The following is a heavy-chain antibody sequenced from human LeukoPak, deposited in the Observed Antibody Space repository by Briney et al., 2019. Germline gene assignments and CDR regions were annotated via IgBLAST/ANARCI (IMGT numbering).Heavy chain of an antibody. J-gene: IGHJ4*02. V-gene: IGHV3-7*01. Sequence: PGGSLSLSCATSGITFSNYWMSWVRQAPGKGLEWVAKVKEDGSQKYYVDSVKGRFSISRDNAKNSLYLQMNSLRAEDTAVYYCVRGGFRYHYWGQGTLVTVSS. CDR1: GITFSNYW. CDR3: VRGGFRYHY. CDR2: VKEDGSQK. D-gene: IGHD5-18*01.